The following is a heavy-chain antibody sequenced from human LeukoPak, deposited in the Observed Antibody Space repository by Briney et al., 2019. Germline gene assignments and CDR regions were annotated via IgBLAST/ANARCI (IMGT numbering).Heavy chain of an antibody. V-gene: IGHV3-23*01. D-gene: IGHD3-10*01. CDR3: AKAKDRGVINSFDY. J-gene: IGHJ4*02. Sequence: GSLRLSCAASEFTFSSYAMSLVRQAPGKGLEWVSAISGSGGSTYYADSVKGRFTISRDDSKNTLYLQMNSLRAEDTAVYYCAKAKDRGVINSFDYWGQGTLVTVSS. CDR2: ISGSGGST. CDR1: EFTFSSYA.